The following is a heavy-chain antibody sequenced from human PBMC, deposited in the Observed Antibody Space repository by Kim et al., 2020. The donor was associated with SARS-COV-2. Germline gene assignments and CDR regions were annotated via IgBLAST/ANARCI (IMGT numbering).Heavy chain of an antibody. J-gene: IGHJ5*01. Sequence: GGSLRLSCAASGFSFTTYAMAWVRQPPGKGLEWVSAVSGNGDSTYYADSVKGRFTISRDNSKTTVYLQMNSLRADDTAVYYCAKFGHEYQLAYIENWFDSWGQGTLLTVSS. V-gene: IGHV3-23*01. CDR2: VSGNGDST. D-gene: IGHD2-2*01. CDR3: AKFGHEYQLAYIENWFDS. CDR1: GFSFTTYA.